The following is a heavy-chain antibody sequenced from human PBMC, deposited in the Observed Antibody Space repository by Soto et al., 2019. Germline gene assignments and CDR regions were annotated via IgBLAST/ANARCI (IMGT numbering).Heavy chain of an antibody. V-gene: IGHV3-30*18. CDR3: AKDHLAVAGTFPASSVFYYSYSMDL. D-gene: IGHD6-19*01. CDR2: ISYDGSNK. Sequence: GGSLRLSCAASGFTFSSYGMHWVRQAPGKGLEWVAVISYDGSNKYYADSVKGRFTISRDNSKNTLYLQMNSLRAEDTAVYYCAKDHLAVAGTFPASSVFYYSYSMDLWGQGTTVSV. J-gene: IGHJ6*02. CDR1: GFTFSSYG.